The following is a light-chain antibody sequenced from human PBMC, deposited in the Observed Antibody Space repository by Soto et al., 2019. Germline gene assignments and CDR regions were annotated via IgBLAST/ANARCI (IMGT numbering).Light chain of an antibody. J-gene: IGKJ4*01. CDR2: GAS. CDR3: QQYSAWPLT. Sequence: EIVMTQSPAPLSVSPGERATLFCRASQSVYNNFLAWYQQKPGQAPRLLIHGASTRATGIPARFSGSGSGTEFTLTISSLQSEDFAVYYCQQYSAWPLTFGGGTKVEIK. CDR1: QSVYNN. V-gene: IGKV3-15*01.